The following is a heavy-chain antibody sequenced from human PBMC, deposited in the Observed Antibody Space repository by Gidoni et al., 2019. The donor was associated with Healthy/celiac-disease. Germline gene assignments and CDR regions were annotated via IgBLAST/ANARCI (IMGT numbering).Heavy chain of an antibody. CDR2: IGTAGDT. CDR1: GFTFRSYD. D-gene: IGHD3-3*01. CDR3: ARDLKYYDFWSGYLGVRGWYFDL. Sequence: EVPLVESGGGLVQPGGSLRLSCAASGFTFRSYDMHWVRQATGKGLEWVSAIGTAGDTYYPGSVKGRFTISRENAKNSLYLQMNSLRAGDTAVYYCARDLKYYDFWSGYLGVRGWYFDLWGRGTLVTVSS. J-gene: IGHJ2*01. V-gene: IGHV3-13*01.